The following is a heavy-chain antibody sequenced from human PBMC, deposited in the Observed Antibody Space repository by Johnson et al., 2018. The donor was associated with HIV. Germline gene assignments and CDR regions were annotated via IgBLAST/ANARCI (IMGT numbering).Heavy chain of an antibody. J-gene: IGHJ3*02. CDR1: GFTFSSHG. D-gene: IGHD5-18*01. Sequence: QVQLVESGGGVVQPGRSLRLSCAASGFTFSSHGMHWVRQAPGKGLEWVAVISYDGSNKYYADSVKGRFTISRDNSKNTLYLQMNSLRAEDTAVYYCARDLDTAMVTCAFDIWGQGTMVTVSS. V-gene: IGHV3-30*03. CDR3: ARDLDTAMVTCAFDI. CDR2: ISYDGSNK.